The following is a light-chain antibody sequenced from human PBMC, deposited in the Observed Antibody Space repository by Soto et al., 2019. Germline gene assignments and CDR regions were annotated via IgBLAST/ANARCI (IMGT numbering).Light chain of an antibody. Sequence: EKVMTQSPATLSVSPGERATLSCRASQSVSSNLAWYQQKPGQAPRLLIYDASTRAPGIPARFSGSASGTEFTLTISSLQSEDLAVYYCQQYDYWLETLDQGTKVDIK. CDR2: DAS. V-gene: IGKV3-15*01. CDR1: QSVSSN. J-gene: IGKJ1*01. CDR3: QQYDYWLET.